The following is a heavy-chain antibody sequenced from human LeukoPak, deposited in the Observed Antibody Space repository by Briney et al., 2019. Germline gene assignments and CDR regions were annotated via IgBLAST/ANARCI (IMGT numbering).Heavy chain of an antibody. Sequence: GGSLRLSCAASGFTFSSYSMNWVRQAPGKGLEWVSYISSSSSTIYYADSVKGRFTISRDNAKNSLYLQMNSLRAEDTAVYYCASDGSGSYWGFDPWGQGTLVTVSS. CDR1: GFTFSSYS. J-gene: IGHJ5*02. CDR3: ASDGSGSYWGFDP. CDR2: ISSSSSTI. D-gene: IGHD3-10*01. V-gene: IGHV3-48*04.